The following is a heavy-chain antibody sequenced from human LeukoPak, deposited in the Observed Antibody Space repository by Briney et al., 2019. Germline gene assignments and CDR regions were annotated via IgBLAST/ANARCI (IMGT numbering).Heavy chain of an antibody. CDR3: ARLRMGDGGNSGWFDP. V-gene: IGHV5-51*01. CDR1: GYSFTSYW. J-gene: IGHJ5*02. CDR2: IYPGDSDT. Sequence: GESLKISCKGSGYSFTSYWIGWVRQMPGKGLEWMGIIYPGDSDTRYSPSFQGQVTISADKSISTAYLQWSSLKASDTAMYYCARLRMGDGGNSGWFDPWGQGTLVTVSS. D-gene: IGHD4-23*01.